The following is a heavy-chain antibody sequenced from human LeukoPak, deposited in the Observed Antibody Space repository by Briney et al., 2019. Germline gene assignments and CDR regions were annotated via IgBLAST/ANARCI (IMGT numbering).Heavy chain of an antibody. V-gene: IGHV4-4*02. CDR2: INHSGST. J-gene: IGHJ4*02. CDR1: GGSISSNHW. D-gene: IGHD3-10*01. CDR3: ARSTMVRGVIGDY. Sequence: SGTLSLTCAVSGGSISSNHWWSWVCQPPGKGLEWIGEINHSGSTNYNPSLKSRVTISVDTSKNQFSLKLSSVTAADTAVYYCARSTMVRGVIGDYWGQGTLVTVSS.